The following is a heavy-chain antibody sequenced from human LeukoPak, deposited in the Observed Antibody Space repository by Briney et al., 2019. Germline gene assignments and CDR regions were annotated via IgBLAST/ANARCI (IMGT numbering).Heavy chain of an antibody. CDR2: INHSGST. CDR1: GGSFSGYY. V-gene: IGHV4-34*01. CDR3: ARGPTTIFGVVIPNDAFDI. Sequence: PSETLSLTCAVYGGSFSGYYWSWIRQPPGKGLEWIGEINHSGSTNYNPSLKSRVTISVDTSKSQFSLKLSSVTAADTAVYYCARGPTTIFGVVIPNDAFDIWGQGTMVTVSS. J-gene: IGHJ3*02. D-gene: IGHD3-3*01.